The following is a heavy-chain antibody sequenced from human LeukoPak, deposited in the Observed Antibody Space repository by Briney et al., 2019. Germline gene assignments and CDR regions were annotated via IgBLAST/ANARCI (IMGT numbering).Heavy chain of an antibody. CDR3: ARGSAAGWGKYYFDY. V-gene: IGHV4-34*01. Sequence: SETLSLTCAVYGGSFSGYYWSWIRQPPGKGLEWIEEINHSGSTNYNPSLKSRVTISVDTSKNQFSLKLSSVTAADTAVYYCARGSAAGWGKYYFDYWGQGTLVTVSS. D-gene: IGHD6-13*01. CDR2: INHSGST. CDR1: GGSFSGYY. J-gene: IGHJ4*02.